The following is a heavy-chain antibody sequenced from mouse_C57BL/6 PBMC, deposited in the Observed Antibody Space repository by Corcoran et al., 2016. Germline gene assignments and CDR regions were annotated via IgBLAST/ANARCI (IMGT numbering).Heavy chain of an antibody. CDR3: AREGYDYHYAMDY. J-gene: IGHJ4*01. D-gene: IGHD2-4*01. V-gene: IGHV1-76*01. CDR1: GYTFTDYY. Sequence: QVQLKQSGAELVRPGASVKLSCKASGYTFTDYYINWVKQRPGQGLEWIARIYPGSGNTYYNEKFKGKATLTAEKSSSTAYMQLSSLTSEDSAVYFCAREGYDYHYAMDYWGQGTSVTVSS. CDR2: IYPGSGNT.